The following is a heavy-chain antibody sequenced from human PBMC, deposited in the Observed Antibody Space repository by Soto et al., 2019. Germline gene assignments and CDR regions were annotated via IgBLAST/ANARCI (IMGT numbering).Heavy chain of an antibody. V-gene: IGHV3-30*18. CDR2: ISYDGSNK. CDR3: AKGAHYDYIWGSYLPPPYDY. D-gene: IGHD3-16*02. CDR1: GFTFSSYG. J-gene: IGHJ4*02. Sequence: ALRLSCAASGFTFSSYGMHWVRQAPGKGLEWVAVISYDGSNKYYADSVKGRFTISRDNSKNTLYLQMNSLRAEDTAVYYCAKGAHYDYIWGSYLPPPYDYWGQGTLVTVSS.